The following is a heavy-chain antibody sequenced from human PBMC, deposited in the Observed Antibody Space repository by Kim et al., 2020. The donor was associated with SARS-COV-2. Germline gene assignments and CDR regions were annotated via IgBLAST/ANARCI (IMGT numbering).Heavy chain of an antibody. V-gene: IGHV3-48*02. J-gene: IGHJ4*02. CDR3: ARDSKGYSSGWFTETIEHTDY. CDR1: GFTFSSYS. CDR2: ISSSSSTI. Sequence: GGSLRLSCAASGFTFSSYSMNWVRQAPGKGLEWVSYISSSSSTIYYADSVKGRFTISRDNAKNSLYLQMNSLRDEDTAVYYCARDSKGYSSGWFTETIEHTDYWGQGTLVTVSS. D-gene: IGHD6-19*01.